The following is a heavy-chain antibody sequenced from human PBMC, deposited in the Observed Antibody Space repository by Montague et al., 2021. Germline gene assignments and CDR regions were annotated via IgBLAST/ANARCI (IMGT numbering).Heavy chain of an antibody. CDR3: AADTVGAIGYFYYYYMDV. J-gene: IGHJ6*03. D-gene: IGHD1-26*01. CDR2: LTNDGST. V-gene: IGHV4-4*07. CDR1: GDSINTYS. Sequence: SETLSLTCTVFGDSINTYSWSWIRQPPGKGREWIGRLTNDGSTNSNPPLRSGVSMSLDTSKNQFSLTLSFVTAAARAVYFGAADTVGAIGYFYYYYMDVWGRGTTATVSS.